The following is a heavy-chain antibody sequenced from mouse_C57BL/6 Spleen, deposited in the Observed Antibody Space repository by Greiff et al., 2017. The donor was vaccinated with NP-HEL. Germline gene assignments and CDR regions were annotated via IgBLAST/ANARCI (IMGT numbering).Heavy chain of an antibody. J-gene: IGHJ3*01. V-gene: IGHV1-64*01. D-gene: IGHD1-1*02. Sequence: QVQLQQPGAELVKPGASVKLSCKASGYTFTSYWMHWVKQRPGQGLEWIGMIHPNSGSTNYNEKFKSKATLTVDKSSSTAYMQLSSLTSEVSAVYYCARGVSGAWFAYWGQGTLVTVSA. CDR1: GYTFTSYW. CDR2: IHPNSGST. CDR3: ARGVSGAWFAY.